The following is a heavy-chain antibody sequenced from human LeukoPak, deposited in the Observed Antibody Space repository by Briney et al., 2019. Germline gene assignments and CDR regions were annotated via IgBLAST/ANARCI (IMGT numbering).Heavy chain of an antibody. Sequence: SETLSLTCTVSGGSISSYYWSWIRQPAGKGLEWIGRIYTSGSTNYNPSLKSRVTMSVDTSKNQFSLKLSSVTAADTAVYYCARVGIVVVVAATDAFDIWGQGTMVTVSS. CDR2: IYTSGST. CDR1: GGSISSYY. CDR3: ARVGIVVVVAATDAFDI. V-gene: IGHV4-4*07. D-gene: IGHD2-15*01. J-gene: IGHJ3*02.